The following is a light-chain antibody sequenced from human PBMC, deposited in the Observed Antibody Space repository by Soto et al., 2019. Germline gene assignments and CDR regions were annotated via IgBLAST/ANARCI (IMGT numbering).Light chain of an antibody. J-gene: IGKJ1*01. CDR2: GAS. Sequence: EIVLTQSPGTLSLCPGERATLSCRASQSVTSNNLAWYQQKPGQAPRLLIHGASSRATGIPDRFSGSGSGTDFTLTISTVEPEDFAVYYCQHYGSSLWTFGQGTKVEIK. CDR1: QSVTSNN. CDR3: QHYGSSLWT. V-gene: IGKV3-20*01.